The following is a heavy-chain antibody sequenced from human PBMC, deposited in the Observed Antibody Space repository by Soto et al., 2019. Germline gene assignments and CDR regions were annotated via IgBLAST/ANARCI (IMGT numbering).Heavy chain of an antibody. CDR3: ARHGSN. Sequence: SETLSLTCTVSGVSISNSSYYWGWIRRPPGKGLEWIGTIYYSGITYYNPSLKSRVTISVDTSKNQFSLKLTSVTAADTAVYYCARHGSNWGQGTLVTVSA. J-gene: IGHJ4*02. V-gene: IGHV4-39*01. CDR2: IYYSGIT. CDR1: GVSISNSSYY.